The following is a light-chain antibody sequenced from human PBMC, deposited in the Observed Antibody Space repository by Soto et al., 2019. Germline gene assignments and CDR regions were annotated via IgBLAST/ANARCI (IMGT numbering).Light chain of an antibody. CDR2: GAS. V-gene: IGKV1-39*01. J-gene: IGKJ1*01. Sequence: DIQIIQSPPSLSASVGDRVTITCRASQGISTYLTWYQQKPGKAPRLLIYGASSLQTGVPSRFSGSGSGTDFTLTISSLQPEDFATYFCQQSFSAPWTFGQGTRVEMK. CDR1: QGISTY. CDR3: QQSFSAPWT.